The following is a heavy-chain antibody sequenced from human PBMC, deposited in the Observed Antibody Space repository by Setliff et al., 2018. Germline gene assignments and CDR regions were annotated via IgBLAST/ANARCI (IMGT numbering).Heavy chain of an antibody. Sequence: GASVKVSCKASGSSFSSYTISWVRQAPGQGLEWMGRFIPMEGRADYAQNFQGRVTIIADKSTSTVYMELSSLRSEDTAVYYCARDDSSGYHTTYFDYWGQGTLGTAPQ. CDR1: GSSFSSYT. CDR2: FIPMEGRA. V-gene: IGHV1-69*08. D-gene: IGHD3-22*01. CDR3: ARDDSSGYHTTYFDY. J-gene: IGHJ4*02.